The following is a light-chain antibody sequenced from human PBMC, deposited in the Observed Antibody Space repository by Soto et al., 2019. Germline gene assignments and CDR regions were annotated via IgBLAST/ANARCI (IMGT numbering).Light chain of an antibody. CDR2: DAS. J-gene: IGKJ2*01. CDR3: QQRSNCPPGPT. V-gene: IGKV3-11*01. Sequence: EIVLTQSPATLSLSPGERATLSCKASQSVSSYLAWYQQKPGQAPRLLIYDASNRATGIPARFSGSGSGTDFTLTISSLEPEHFAVYYCQQRSNCPPGPTFGQGTKLEIK. CDR1: QSVSSY.